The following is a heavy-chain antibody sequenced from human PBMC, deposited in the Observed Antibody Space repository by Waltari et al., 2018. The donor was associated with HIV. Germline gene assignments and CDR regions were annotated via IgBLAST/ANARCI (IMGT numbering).Heavy chain of an antibody. Sequence: EVQLLESGRGFVLPGGSLRRSCAASLSPVCSYATSWGCQAPGKGQEWVSAISGSGVSTYYADSVRCRFTISGDNSKNTLYLQMNRLRAEDTAVYYCAKDPMDIVAAINYYGMDVWGQWTTVTVSS. CDR2: ISGSGVST. V-gene: IGHV3-23*01. CDR1: LSPVCSYA. J-gene: IGHJ6*02. CDR3: AKDPMDIVAAINYYGMDV. D-gene: IGHD5-12*01.